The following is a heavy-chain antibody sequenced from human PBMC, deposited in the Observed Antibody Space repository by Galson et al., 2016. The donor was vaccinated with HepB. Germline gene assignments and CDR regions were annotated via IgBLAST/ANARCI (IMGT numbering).Heavy chain of an antibody. CDR3: ARDGGQRLLSDYYSYGMDV. J-gene: IGHJ6*02. CDR1: GYTFTNYY. CDR2: INPSGGST. Sequence: SVKVSCKAYGYTFTNYYIHWVRQAPGQGLEWMGVINPSGGSTNYAQKFQGRVTVTRDTSTSTVYMELSSLRSEDTAVYYCARDGGQRLLSDYYSYGMDVWGQGTTVTVSS. D-gene: IGHD3-3*01. V-gene: IGHV1-46*01.